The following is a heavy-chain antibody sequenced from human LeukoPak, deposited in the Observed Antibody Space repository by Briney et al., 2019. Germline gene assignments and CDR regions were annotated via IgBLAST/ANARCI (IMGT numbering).Heavy chain of an antibody. CDR3: AGPKLDY. CDR2: ISSSGSTI. Sequence: GGSLRLSCAASGFTFSSYEMTWSGKPQGKGLEWVSYISSSGSTIYYADSVKGRFTISRDNAKNSLYLQMNSLRAEDTAVYYCAGPKLDYWGQGTLVTVSS. J-gene: IGHJ4*02. V-gene: IGHV3-48*03. CDR1: GFTFSSYE.